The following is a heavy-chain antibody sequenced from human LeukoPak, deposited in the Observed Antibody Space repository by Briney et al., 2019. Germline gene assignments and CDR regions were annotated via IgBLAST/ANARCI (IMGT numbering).Heavy chain of an antibody. CDR1: GDSISSGGYS. Sequence: SETLSLTCAVSGDSISSGGYSWSWIRQTPGKGLEWIAYIHDSGSTYNNPSLKSRLSISIDTSKNQFSLKLSSVTAADTAVYYCARDSSLPVGAFDIWGQGTMVTVSS. CDR3: ARDSSLPVGAFDI. CDR2: IHDSGST. J-gene: IGHJ3*02. D-gene: IGHD2-2*01. V-gene: IGHV4-30-4*07.